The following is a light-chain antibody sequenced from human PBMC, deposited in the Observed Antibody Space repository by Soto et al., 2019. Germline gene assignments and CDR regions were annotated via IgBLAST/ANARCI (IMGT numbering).Light chain of an antibody. V-gene: IGKV3-15*01. J-gene: IGKJ1*01. CDR2: GVS. CDR3: QQYNNWPRT. CDR1: QSVGRD. Sequence: EIVMTQSPGTLSVSPGERATLSCRASQSVGRDLAWYQQKPGQAPRLLIYGVSTRATGIPARFSGSGSGTEFTLTISSLQSEDFAVYYCQQYNNWPRTFGQGTKVDIK.